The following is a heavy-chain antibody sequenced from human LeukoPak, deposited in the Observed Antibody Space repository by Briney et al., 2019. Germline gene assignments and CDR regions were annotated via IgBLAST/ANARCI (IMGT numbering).Heavy chain of an antibody. J-gene: IGHJ5*02. CDR2: IYYSGST. D-gene: IGHD6-13*01. CDR1: GGSISSYY. CDR3: ARSPRGIAARLRWFDP. V-gene: IGHV4-59*13. Sequence: PSETLSLTCTVSGGSISSYYWRWIRQPPGKGLEWIVYIYYSGSTNYNPSLKSRVTISVDTSKNQFSLKLSSVTAADTAVYYCARSPRGIAARLRWFDPWGQGTLVTVSS.